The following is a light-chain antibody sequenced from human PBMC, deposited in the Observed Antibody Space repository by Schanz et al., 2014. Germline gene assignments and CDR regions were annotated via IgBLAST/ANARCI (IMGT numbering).Light chain of an antibody. J-gene: IGLJ2*01. CDR2: EVT. V-gene: IGLV2-8*01. CDR3: SSYGGSNNLV. CDR1: SSDIGGYNF. Sequence: QSALTQPPSASGSPGQSVTISCTGTSSDIGGYNFVSWYQQHPGEAPKLMMYEVTKRPSGVPDRFSGSKSGNTASLTVSGLQAEDEGDYYCSSYGGSNNLVFGGGTKLTVL.